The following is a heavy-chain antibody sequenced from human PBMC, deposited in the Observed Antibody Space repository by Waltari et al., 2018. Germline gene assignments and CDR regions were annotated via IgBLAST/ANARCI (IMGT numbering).Heavy chain of an antibody. CDR3: AKIRGSYPNYFDP. CDR1: GFTFSSYR. D-gene: IGHD1-26*01. V-gene: IGHV3-21*03. Sequence: EVQLVESGGGLVKPGGSLRLACEASGFTFSSYRMNWVRQAPGKGLEWVSSISSSSTYIYYADSVKGRFTISRDNAKNSLYLQMNSLRADDTAVYYCAKIRGSYPNYFDPWGQGTLVTVSS. CDR2: ISSSSTYI. J-gene: IGHJ5*02.